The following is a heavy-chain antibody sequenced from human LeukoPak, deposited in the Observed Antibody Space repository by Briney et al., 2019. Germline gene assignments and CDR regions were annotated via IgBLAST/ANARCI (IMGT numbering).Heavy chain of an antibody. CDR1: GFTFDDYG. CDR3: ARDNTAVAVAGIYFDY. CDR2: INWNGGST. D-gene: IGHD6-19*01. V-gene: IGHV3-20*04. Sequence: GGSLRLSCAASGFTFDDYGMSWVRQAPGKGLEWVSGINWNGGSTGYADSVKGRFTISRDNAKNSLYLQMNSLRAEDTALYYCARDNTAVAVAGIYFDYWGQGTLVTVSS. J-gene: IGHJ4*02.